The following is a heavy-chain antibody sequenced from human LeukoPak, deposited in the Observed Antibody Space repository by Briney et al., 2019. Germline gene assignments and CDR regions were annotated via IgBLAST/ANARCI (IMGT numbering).Heavy chain of an antibody. D-gene: IGHD6-13*01. CDR2: LSGSGSST. Sequence: GGSLRLSCAATGFTFGNYAMSSVRQAPGMGLEWVSALSGSGSSTFYADSVKGRFTISRDNSKNTLYLQMRSLIFEDTAVYYCANVIIAAVGYEYFQYRGQGTLVSVSS. CDR3: ANVIIAAVGYEYFQY. J-gene: IGHJ1*01. V-gene: IGHV3-23*01. CDR1: GFTFGNYA.